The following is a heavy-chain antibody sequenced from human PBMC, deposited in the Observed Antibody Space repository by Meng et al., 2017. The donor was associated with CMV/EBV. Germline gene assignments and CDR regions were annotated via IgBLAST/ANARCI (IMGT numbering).Heavy chain of an antibody. V-gene: IGHV1-2*02. D-gene: IGHD2-2*01. CDR2: INPHSGKT. CDR1: GYTFTGYY. J-gene: IGHJ5*02. CDR3: ARVNCSSTSCYYILGWFDP. Sequence: ASVKVSCKASGYTFTGYYIHWVRQAPGQGLEWMGWINPHSGKTNYAQKFQGRVTITTDESTSTAYMELSSLRSEDTAVYYCARVNCSSTSCYYILGWFDPWGQGTLVTVSS.